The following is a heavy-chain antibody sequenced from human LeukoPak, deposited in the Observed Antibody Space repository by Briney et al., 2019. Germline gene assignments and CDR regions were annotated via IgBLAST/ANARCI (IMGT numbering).Heavy chain of an antibody. Sequence: GGSLRLSCEVSGFTFSSYWMNWVRQAPGKGLEWVANIKEDGSEKYYVDSVKGRITISRDNAKNSLYLQMNSLRAEDTAVYYCARAGYSSGWYRGKYYYYGMDVWGQGTTVTVSS. CDR3: ARAGYSSGWYRGKYYYYGMDV. CDR1: GFTFSSYW. J-gene: IGHJ6*02. V-gene: IGHV3-7*03. D-gene: IGHD6-19*01. CDR2: IKEDGSEK.